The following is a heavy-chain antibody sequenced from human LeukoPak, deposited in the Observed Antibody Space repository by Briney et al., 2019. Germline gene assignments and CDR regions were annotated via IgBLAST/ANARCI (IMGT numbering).Heavy chain of an antibody. CDR2: ISSSSSYI. CDR3: ARGRQAAGREYYFDY. V-gene: IGHV3-21*01. Sequence: GGSLRLSCAASGFTFSSYSMNWVRQAPGKGLEWVSSISSSSSYIYYADSVKGRFTISRDNAKNSLYLQMNSLRAEDTAVYYCARGRQAAGREYYFDYWGQGTLVTVSS. D-gene: IGHD6-13*01. CDR1: GFTFSSYS. J-gene: IGHJ4*02.